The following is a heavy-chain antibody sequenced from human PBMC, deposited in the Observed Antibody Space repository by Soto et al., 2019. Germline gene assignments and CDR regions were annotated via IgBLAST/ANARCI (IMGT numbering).Heavy chain of an antibody. CDR1: GFTFSSYS. D-gene: IGHD3-22*01. V-gene: IGHV3-48*02. J-gene: IGHJ4*02. CDR2: ISSSSSTI. Sequence: GGSLRLSCAASGFTFSSYSMNWVRQAPGKGLEWVSYISSSSSTIYYADSVKGRFTISRDNAKNSLYLQMNSLRDEDTAVYYCARDKEDSSGYYYPYYFDYWGQGTLVTVS. CDR3: ARDKEDSSGYYYPYYFDY.